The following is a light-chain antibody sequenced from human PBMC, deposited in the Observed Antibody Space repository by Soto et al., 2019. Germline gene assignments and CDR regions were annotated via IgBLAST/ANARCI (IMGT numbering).Light chain of an antibody. CDR3: QQYGSSPLYS. CDR2: GAS. J-gene: IGKJ2*01. CDR1: QTVSSAY. V-gene: IGKV3-20*01. Sequence: DIVLTQSPGTLSLSPGERATLSCRTSQTVSSAYLAWYKQKPGQAPRLLIYGASSRATGSPDRFSGSGSGTDFTLTISRLEPEDSAVYYCQQYGSSPLYSFGQGTKLEIK.